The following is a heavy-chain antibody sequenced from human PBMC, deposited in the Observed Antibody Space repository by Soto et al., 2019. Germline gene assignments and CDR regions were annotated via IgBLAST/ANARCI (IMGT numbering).Heavy chain of an antibody. V-gene: IGHV1-46*01. CDR2: IDPSSGTT. J-gene: IGHJ6*02. CDR1: GYSFSNFY. D-gene: IGHD2-15*01. Sequence: ASVKVSCKPSGYSFSNFYVHWVRQAPGQGLEWMGIIDPSSGTTSYTQKFQERVTMTRDTSMSTVYMEPSRLRSEDTAVYYCARGAVVVPNGLIAGMDVWGLGTTVTVSS. CDR3: ARGAVVVPNGLIAGMDV.